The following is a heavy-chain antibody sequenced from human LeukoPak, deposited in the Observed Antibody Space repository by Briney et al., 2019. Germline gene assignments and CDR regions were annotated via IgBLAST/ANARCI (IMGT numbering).Heavy chain of an antibody. Sequence: GGSLRLSCAASGFTFSSYAMSWVRQAPGKGLEWVSIISGSGAGGTVGGTYYADSVKGRFTISRDNSKNTLYLQMNSLKASDTAMYYCARRSSSGWYGGGPRRSYFDYWGQGTLVTVSS. D-gene: IGHD6-19*01. J-gene: IGHJ4*02. CDR3: ARRSSSGWYGGGPRRSYFDY. V-gene: IGHV3-23*01. CDR1: GFTFSSYA. CDR2: ISGSGAGGTVGGT.